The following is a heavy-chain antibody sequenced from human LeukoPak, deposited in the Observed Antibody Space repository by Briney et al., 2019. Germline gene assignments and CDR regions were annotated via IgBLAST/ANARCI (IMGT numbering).Heavy chain of an antibody. CDR1: GFTFSSYA. V-gene: IGHV3-66*01. CDR3: AKGGYYYNTSGFIVSEHFDP. Sequence: GGSLRLSCAASGFTFSSYAMSWVRHAPGRGLEWLSDIYSGQSTYYADSVRGRFTISRDTSKNTIYLQVNGLTAEDTAVYYCAKGGYYYNTSGFIVSEHFDPWGQGTLVTVSS. D-gene: IGHD3-22*01. CDR2: IYSGQST. J-gene: IGHJ5*02.